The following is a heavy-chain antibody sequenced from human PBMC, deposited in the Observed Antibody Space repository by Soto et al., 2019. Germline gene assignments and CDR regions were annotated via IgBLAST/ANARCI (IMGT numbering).Heavy chain of an antibody. CDR3: ARHGVAAGNINFDY. D-gene: IGHD6-19*01. J-gene: IGHJ4*01. Sequence: ASVKVSCKASGYMFTKSAMHWVRQAPGQRLEWMGWISGDSGNTKYSPKLQDRVTITRDTSASTAYMELSSLRSEDTALYYCARHGVAAGNINFDYWGQGTLVTVS. CDR1: GYMFTKSA. CDR2: ISGDSGNT. V-gene: IGHV1-3*01.